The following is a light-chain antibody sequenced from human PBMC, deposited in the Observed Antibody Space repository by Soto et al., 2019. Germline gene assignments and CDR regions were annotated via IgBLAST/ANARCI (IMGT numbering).Light chain of an antibody. J-gene: IGLJ1*01. Sequence: QSALTQPRSVSGSPGQSVTISCTGTSSDVGGYNYVSWYQQHPGKAPKLMICDVSKRPSGVPDRFSGSKSGNTASLTISGLQAEDEADYYCCSYAGSYYVFGTGTQLTVL. CDR2: DVS. CDR1: SSDVGGYNY. V-gene: IGLV2-11*01. CDR3: CSYAGSYYV.